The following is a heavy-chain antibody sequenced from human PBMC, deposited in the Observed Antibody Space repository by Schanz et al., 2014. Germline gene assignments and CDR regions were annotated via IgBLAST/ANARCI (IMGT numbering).Heavy chain of an antibody. V-gene: IGHV1-2*06. D-gene: IGHD5-12*01. CDR1: GYTFTDYY. J-gene: IGHJ5*01. CDR2: INPNSGNT. Sequence: QVQLVQSGAEVKKPGASVKISCRASGYTFTDYYIHWVRQAPGQGLEWMGRINPNSGNTDYTQNFQGRVTMTRDTSIRTAYLDLSSLTSGDTAMYYCARTNPEDYRGFDSWGQGTLVTVSS. CDR3: ARTNPEDYRGFDS.